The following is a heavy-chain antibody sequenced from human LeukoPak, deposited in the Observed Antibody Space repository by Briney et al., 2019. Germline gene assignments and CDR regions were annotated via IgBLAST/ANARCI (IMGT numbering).Heavy chain of an antibody. CDR2: ISGSGGST. CDR3: AKASRITIFGGIFSFDY. Sequence: PGGSLRLSCAASGFTFSTYAVNWVRQAPGKGLEWVSAISGSGGSTYYADSVKGRFTISRDNSKNTLYLQMNSLRAEDTAVYYCAKASRITIFGGIFSFDYWGQGTLVTVSS. V-gene: IGHV3-23*01. J-gene: IGHJ4*02. CDR1: GFTFSTYA. D-gene: IGHD3-3*01.